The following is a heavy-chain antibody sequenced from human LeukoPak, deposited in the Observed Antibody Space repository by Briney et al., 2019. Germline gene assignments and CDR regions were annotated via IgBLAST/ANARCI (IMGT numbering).Heavy chain of an antibody. V-gene: IGHV3-66*01. Sequence: PGGSLRLSCAASGFTVSSNYMSWVRQAPGKGLEWVSVIYSGGSTYYADSVKGRFTISRDNSKNTLYLQMNSLRAEDTAVYYCARARYCSGGNCYSDYWGQGTLVTVSS. CDR1: GFTVSSNY. CDR2: IYSGGST. D-gene: IGHD2-15*01. J-gene: IGHJ4*02. CDR3: ARARYCSGGNCYSDY.